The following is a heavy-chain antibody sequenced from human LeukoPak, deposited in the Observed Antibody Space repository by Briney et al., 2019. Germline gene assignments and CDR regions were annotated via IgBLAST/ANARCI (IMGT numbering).Heavy chain of an antibody. V-gene: IGHV3-74*01. CDR3: ASALTTVTPHFHC. CDR1: GFTFSSYW. CDR2: IDTDGSSA. J-gene: IGHJ4*02. Sequence: RGSLRLSCAASGFTFSSYWMHWVHQPPGKGLVWVSRIDTDGSSATHADSVKGRFTISRDNAKNTVYLQMNSLRVEDTGVYYCASALTTVTPHFHCWGQGTLVTVSS. D-gene: IGHD4-17*01.